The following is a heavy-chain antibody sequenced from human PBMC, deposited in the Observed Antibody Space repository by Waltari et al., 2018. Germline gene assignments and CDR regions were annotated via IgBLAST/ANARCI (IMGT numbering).Heavy chain of an antibody. J-gene: IGHJ5*02. CDR2: ISSGGNT. D-gene: IGHD5-12*01. CDR3: AKRGSDGAWFDP. Sequence: EVQLLDSGGGLVQLGGSLRLSCAACGFTFSNFVMGGVRQAPGKGLEWVSKISSGGNTYYAASVKGRLTVSRDNSKNTLYLQMNSLRAEDTAVYYCAKRGSDGAWFDPWGQGTLVTVSS. CDR1: GFTFSNFV. V-gene: IGHV3-23*01.